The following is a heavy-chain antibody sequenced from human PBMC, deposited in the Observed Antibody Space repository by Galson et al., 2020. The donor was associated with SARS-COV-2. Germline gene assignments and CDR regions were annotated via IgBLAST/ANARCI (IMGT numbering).Heavy chain of an antibody. Sequence: SETLSLTCTVSGGSISSSSYCWGWIRQPPGKGLEWIGSIYYSGSTYYNPSLKSRVTISVDTSKNQFSLKLSSVTAADTAVYYCARDGLKSPVLIQYYYYGMDVWGQGTTVTVSS. J-gene: IGHJ6*02. V-gene: IGHV4-39*02. D-gene: IGHD3-10*01. CDR2: IYYSGST. CDR3: ARDGLKSPVLIQYYYYGMDV. CDR1: GGSISSSSYC.